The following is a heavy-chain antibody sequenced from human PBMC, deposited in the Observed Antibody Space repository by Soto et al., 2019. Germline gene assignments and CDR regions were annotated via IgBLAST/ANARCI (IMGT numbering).Heavy chain of an antibody. D-gene: IGHD1-20*01. CDR3: ARDSGITGTGGLFDY. CDR2: IYYSGST. CDR1: EGTSSGHG. V-gene: IGHV4-59*11. Sequence: SVTLCLPCTVSEGTSSGHGGRWILQQQGKGLEWIGYIYYSGSTNYNPSLKSRVTISVDTSKNQFSLKVSSVTAADTAVYYCARDSGITGTGGLFDYWGQGTLVTVSS. J-gene: IGHJ4*02.